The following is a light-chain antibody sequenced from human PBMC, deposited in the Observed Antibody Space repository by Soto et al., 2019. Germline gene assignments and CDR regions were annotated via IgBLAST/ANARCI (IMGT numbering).Light chain of an antibody. CDR3: HQYGTAPLT. J-gene: IGKJ3*01. CDR1: QSVAANY. V-gene: IGKV3-20*01. CDR2: GAS. Sequence: EVVLTQSPGPLSLSPGERATLSCRASQSVAANYLAWYQQKRGQTPRLLIYGASSRATGIPDRFSGSGSGTDFTLTISRLEPEDFSVYYCHQYGTAPLTFGPGTKVDIK.